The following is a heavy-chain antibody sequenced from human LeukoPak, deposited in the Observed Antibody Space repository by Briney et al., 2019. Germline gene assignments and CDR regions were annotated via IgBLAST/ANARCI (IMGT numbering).Heavy chain of an antibody. CDR1: GGSISSYY. V-gene: IGHV4-59*08. Sequence: SETLSLTCTVSGGSISSYYWSWIRQPPGKGLEWIGYIYYSGSTNYNPSLKSRVTISVDTSKNHFSLKLSSVTAADTAVYYCARHGSGYCSGGSCYGFDAFDIWGQGTMVTVSS. J-gene: IGHJ3*02. D-gene: IGHD2-15*01. CDR2: IYYSGST. CDR3: ARHGSGYCSGGSCYGFDAFDI.